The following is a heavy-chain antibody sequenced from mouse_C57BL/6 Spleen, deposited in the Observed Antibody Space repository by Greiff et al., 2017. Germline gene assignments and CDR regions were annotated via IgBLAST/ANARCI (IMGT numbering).Heavy chain of an antibody. CDR2: ISYDGSN. J-gene: IGHJ3*01. Sequence: EVQLQESGPGLVKPSQSLSLTCSVTGYSITSGYYWNWIRQFPGNKLEWMGYISYDGSNNYNPSLKNRISITRDTSKNQFFLKLNSVTTEDTATYYCARSYYSNYEGFAYWGQGTLVTVSA. V-gene: IGHV3-6*01. D-gene: IGHD2-5*01. CDR3: ARSYYSNYEGFAY. CDR1: GYSITSGYY.